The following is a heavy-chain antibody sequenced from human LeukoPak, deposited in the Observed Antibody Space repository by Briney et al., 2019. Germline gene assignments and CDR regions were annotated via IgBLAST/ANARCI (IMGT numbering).Heavy chain of an antibody. V-gene: IGHV3-11*01. Sequence: GGSLRLSCAASGFTFDDYYFSWIRQAPGKGLEWISFVSASGNILDHADSVKGRFTISRDNAKNSVYLQMNNVQAEGTAVYHSGKHMVLSPCDYWGPGTLVTVSS. CDR3: GKHMVLSPCDY. CDR1: GFTFDDYY. D-gene: IGHD3-10*01. CDR2: VSASGNIL. J-gene: IGHJ4*02.